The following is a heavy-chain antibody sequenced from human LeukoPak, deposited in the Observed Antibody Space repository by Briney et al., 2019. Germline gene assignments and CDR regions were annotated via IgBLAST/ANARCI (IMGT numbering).Heavy chain of an antibody. CDR1: GFIFSDYG. CDR3: AKRVVIRSTDYFYYYIHV. V-gene: IGHV3-30*02. D-gene: IGHD3-3*01. Sequence: PGGSLRLSCEASGFIFSDYGMHWVRQAPGKGLEWVAFIRYNGDNKYYADSVKGRFTVSRDNSQSTLYLQMNSLRVEDTAVYYCAKRVVIRSTDYFYYYIHVWGKGTTVTVSS. J-gene: IGHJ6*03. CDR2: IRYNGDNK.